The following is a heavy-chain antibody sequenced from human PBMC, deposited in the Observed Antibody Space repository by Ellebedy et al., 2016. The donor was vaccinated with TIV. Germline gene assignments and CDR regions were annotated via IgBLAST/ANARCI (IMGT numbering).Heavy chain of an antibody. Sequence: MPSETLSLTCTVSGGSISSYYWSWIRQPPGKGLEWIGYIYYSGSTNYNPSLKSRVTISVDTSKNQFSLKLSPVTAADKAVYYCASSLTMLRGGMDVWGQGTTVTVSS. J-gene: IGHJ6*02. CDR1: GGSISSYY. CDR3: ASSLTMLRGGMDV. V-gene: IGHV4-59*01. CDR2: IYYSGST. D-gene: IGHD3-10*01.